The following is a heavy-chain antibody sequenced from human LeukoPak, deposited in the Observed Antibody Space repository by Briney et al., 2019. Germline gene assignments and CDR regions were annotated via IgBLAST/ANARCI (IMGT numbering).Heavy chain of an antibody. D-gene: IGHD4-23*01. V-gene: IGHV3-48*03. CDR1: GFTFSSYE. Sequence: PGGALRLSCAASGFTFSSYEMNWVRRAPGKELEWVSYISSSGSTRYYADSVKGRFTISRDNAKNSLYLQMNSLRADDTAVYYCARIPGSGNSLGYFDYWGQGTLVTVSS. CDR3: ARIPGSGNSLGYFDY. CDR2: ISSSGSTR. J-gene: IGHJ4*02.